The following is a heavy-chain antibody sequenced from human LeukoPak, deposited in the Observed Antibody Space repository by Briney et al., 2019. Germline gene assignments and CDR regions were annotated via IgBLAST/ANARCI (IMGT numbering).Heavy chain of an antibody. Sequence: GGSLRLSCAASGFTSSSYWMTWVRQAPGKGLEWVSIIYSGGSTYYADSVKGRFTISRDSSNNTLFLQMSNLRADDSGLYYCATDVRSSPLGFWGHGTLVTVSS. V-gene: IGHV3-66*01. CDR1: GFTSSSYW. CDR3: ATDVRSSPLGF. J-gene: IGHJ4*01. CDR2: IYSGGST. D-gene: IGHD6-13*01.